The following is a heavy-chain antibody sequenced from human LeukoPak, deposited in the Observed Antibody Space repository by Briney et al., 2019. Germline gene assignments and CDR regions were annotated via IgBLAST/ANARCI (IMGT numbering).Heavy chain of an antibody. J-gene: IGHJ4*02. CDR2: INAGNGTT. V-gene: IGHV1-3*01. CDR3: ARSNIAVAGGDY. CDR1: GYTFTSYA. Sequence: ASVKVSCKASGYTFTSYAMHWVRQAPGQRLEWMGWINAGNGTTKYSQKFQGRVTITRDTSASTAYMELSSLRSEDTAVYYCARSNIAVAGGDYWGQGTLVTVSS. D-gene: IGHD6-19*01.